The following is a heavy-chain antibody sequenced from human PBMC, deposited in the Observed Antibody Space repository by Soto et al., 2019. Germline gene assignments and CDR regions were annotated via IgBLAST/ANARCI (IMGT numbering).Heavy chain of an antibody. Sequence: EVQLVESGGGLVQPGGSLRLSCAASGFAVSSKCMSWVRQAPGKGLEGVSDIYSGGDTFYGDSVKGRFAVSRHNSENTLYLHMNSLRGQDTAVYYCARRGGDYYDCWDQGTLVTVSS. V-gene: IGHV3-53*04. D-gene: IGHD2-21*01. J-gene: IGHJ4*02. CDR3: ARRGGDYYDC. CDR1: GFAVSSKC. CDR2: IYSGGDT.